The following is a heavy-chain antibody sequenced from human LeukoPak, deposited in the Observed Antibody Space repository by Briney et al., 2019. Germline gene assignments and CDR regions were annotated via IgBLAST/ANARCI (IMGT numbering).Heavy chain of an antibody. CDR3: ARDNSAYSSGWYLSYYYYGMDV. V-gene: IGHV3-48*01. Sequence: GGSLRLSCAASGFTFSSYSMNWVRQAPGKGLEWVSYISSSSSTIYYADSVKGRFTISRDNAKNSLYLQMNSLRAEDTAVYHCARDNSAYSSGWYLSYYYYGMDVWGQGTTVTVSS. CDR2: ISSSSSTI. CDR1: GFTFSSYS. D-gene: IGHD6-19*01. J-gene: IGHJ6*02.